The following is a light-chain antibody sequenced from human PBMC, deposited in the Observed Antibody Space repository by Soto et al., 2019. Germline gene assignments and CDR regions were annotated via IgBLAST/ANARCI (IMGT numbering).Light chain of an antibody. CDR2: EVT. Sequence: QSALTQPPSAPGSPGQSVTISCTGTSSVIGASNFVSWYQQHPGTAPELVIYEVTKRPSGVPDRFSGSKFGNTASLTVSGLQTEAEADYYCSSFTGFSTVFGSGTKVTVL. CDR3: SSFTGFSTV. V-gene: IGLV2-8*01. CDR1: SSVIGASNF. J-gene: IGLJ1*01.